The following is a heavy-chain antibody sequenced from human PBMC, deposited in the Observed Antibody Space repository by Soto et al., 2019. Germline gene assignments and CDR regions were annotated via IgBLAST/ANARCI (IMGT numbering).Heavy chain of an antibody. J-gene: IGHJ6*02. Sequence: GESLKISCKGSGYSFTSYWIGWVRQMPGKGLEWVGIIYPGDSDTRYSPSFEGQVTVPAHRYISTDFLPWSSVTASATALYCCPRERRAPRLHGMDVWGQGTSVTVSS. CDR2: IYPGDSDT. D-gene: IGHD6-6*01. CDR3: PRERRAPRLHGMDV. CDR1: GYSFTSYW. V-gene: IGHV5-51*01.